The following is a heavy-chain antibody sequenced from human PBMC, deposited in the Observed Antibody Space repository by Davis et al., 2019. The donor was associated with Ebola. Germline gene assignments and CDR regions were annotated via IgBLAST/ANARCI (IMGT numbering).Heavy chain of an antibody. CDR1: GFSVSTSY. D-gene: IGHD4-17*01. J-gene: IGHJ6*02. CDR2: IDNDGKT. Sequence: PGGSLRLSCAATGFSVSTSYMSWVRQAPGEGLEWLSFIDNDGKTSYADSVKGRFTTSRDNTKNSLFLQINSLRAEDTAVYYCARGGDYVGGYFGMDLWGQGTTVTV. CDR3: ARGGDYVGGYFGMDL. V-gene: IGHV3-53*01.